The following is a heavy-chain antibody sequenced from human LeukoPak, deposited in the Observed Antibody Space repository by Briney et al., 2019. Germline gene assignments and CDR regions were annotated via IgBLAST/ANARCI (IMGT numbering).Heavy chain of an antibody. V-gene: IGHV3-23*01. CDR3: AKADATFGGAFDT. Sequence: GGSLRLSCAASRFIFRNYAMSWVRQAPGRGLEWLSIISGTADSKYYADSVKGRLTISRDNPRSTLYLEMNILRAEDTAVYYCAKADATFGGAFDTWGQGTMVIVSS. D-gene: IGHD3-16*01. J-gene: IGHJ3*02. CDR1: RFIFRNYA. CDR2: ISGTADSK.